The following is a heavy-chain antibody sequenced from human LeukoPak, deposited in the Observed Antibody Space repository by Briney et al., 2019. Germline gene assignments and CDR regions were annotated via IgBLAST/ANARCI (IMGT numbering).Heavy chain of an antibody. CDR3: ARGRTPYYYDSSGYYWWYFQH. CDR1: GGSFSGYY. CDR2: INHSGST. D-gene: IGHD3-22*01. Sequence: SETLSLTCAVYGGSFSGYYWSWIRQPPGKGLEWIGEINHSGSTNYNPSLKSQVTISVDTSKNQFSLKLSSVTAADTAVYYCARGRTPYYYDSSGYYWWYFQHWGQGTLVTVSS. J-gene: IGHJ1*01. V-gene: IGHV4-34*01.